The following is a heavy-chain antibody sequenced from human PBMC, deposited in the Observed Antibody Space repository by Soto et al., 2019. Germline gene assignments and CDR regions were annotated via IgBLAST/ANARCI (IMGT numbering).Heavy chain of an antibody. CDR1: GLDLSHPW. CDR2: IKSKADGGTA. D-gene: IGHD3-9*01. J-gene: IGHJ4*02. V-gene: IGHV3-15*01. CDR3: TTGIYYDLLTGYHNVAY. Sequence: PVGSLRLSCAASGLDLSHPWMTWVRQAAGKGLEWVGHIKSKADGGTADYAAPVEGRFTISRDDSKNMVYLQMNSLKTEDAAVYYCTTGIYYDLLTGYHNVAYWGQGTLVTVSS.